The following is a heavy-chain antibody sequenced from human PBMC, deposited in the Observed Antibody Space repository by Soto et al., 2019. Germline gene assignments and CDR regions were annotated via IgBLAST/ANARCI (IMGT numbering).Heavy chain of an antibody. CDR3: ARSPQIVPSARAY. CDR1: GSTFTSYA. Sequence: SVKVSCKASGSTFTSYAMHWVRQAPGQRLEWMGLINAGNGNTKYSQKFQVRFTITMDTSSSTAYMDLSILRSENTAVYYCARSPQIVPSARAYWHKRPLSTVSS. V-gene: IGHV1-3*01. J-gene: IGHJ4*02. D-gene: IGHD2-2*01. CDR2: INAGNGNT.